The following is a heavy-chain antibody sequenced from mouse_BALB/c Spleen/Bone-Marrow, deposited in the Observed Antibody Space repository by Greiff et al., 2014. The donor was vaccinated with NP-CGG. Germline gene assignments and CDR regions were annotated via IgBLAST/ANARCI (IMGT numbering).Heavy chain of an antibody. J-gene: IGHJ1*01. CDR1: GYTFTSCT. D-gene: IGHD1-1*01. Sequence: QVQLKQSGAELARPGASVKMSCKASGYTFTSCTMHWVKQRPGQGLEWIGYINPSSGYTNYNQKFKDKATLTADKSSSTAYMQLSSLTSEDSAVYYCSRETPYYGSTYWYLDVWGAGTTVTVSS. CDR3: SRETPYYGSTYWYLDV. V-gene: IGHV1-4*01. CDR2: INPSSGYT.